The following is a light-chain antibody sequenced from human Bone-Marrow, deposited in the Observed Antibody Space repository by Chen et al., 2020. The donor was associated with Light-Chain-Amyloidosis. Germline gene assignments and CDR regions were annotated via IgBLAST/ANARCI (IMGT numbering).Light chain of an antibody. CDR1: NIVSKS. V-gene: IGLV3-21*02. CDR2: DDR. Sequence: YVLTQPSSVSVAPGQMAQNACGGHNIVSKSVHWYQQTPGQAPLLVVYDDRARPSGIPVRLSVSNAGNTATLTISRVEAGDEADYYCQVCDRSSDRPVFGGGTKLTVL. CDR3: QVCDRSSDRPV. J-gene: IGLJ3*02.